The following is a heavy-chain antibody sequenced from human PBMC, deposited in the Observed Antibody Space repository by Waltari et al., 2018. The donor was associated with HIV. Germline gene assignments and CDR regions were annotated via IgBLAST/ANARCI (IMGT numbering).Heavy chain of an antibody. CDR3: ARVRSGYYDY. J-gene: IGHJ4*02. D-gene: IGHD3-22*01. CDR2: ISSSGSTI. Sequence: VELVESGGGLVQPGGSLRLSCAASAFTLSDSYRSWIRQAPGKGPEWVSYISSSGSTIYYADSVKGRFAISRYNAKNSLYLQMNSLRADDTAVYYCARVRSGYYDYWGQGTPVTVSS. CDR1: AFTLSDSY. V-gene: IGHV3-11*01.